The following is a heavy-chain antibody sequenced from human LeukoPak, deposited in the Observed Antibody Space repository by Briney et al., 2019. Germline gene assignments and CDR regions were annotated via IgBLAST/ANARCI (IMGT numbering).Heavy chain of an antibody. CDR3: ARERHRRFDY. J-gene: IGHJ4*02. CDR2: IYYSGST. CDR1: GGSISSYY. Sequence: SETLSLTCTVSGGSISSYYWSWIRQPPGKGLEWIGYIYYSGSTNYNPSLKSRVTISVDTSKNQFSLKLSSVTAADTAVYYCARERHRRFDYWGQGTLVTVST. V-gene: IGHV4-59*01.